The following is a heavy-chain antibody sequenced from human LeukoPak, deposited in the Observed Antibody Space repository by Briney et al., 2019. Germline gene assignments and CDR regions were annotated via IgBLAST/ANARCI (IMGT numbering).Heavy chain of an antibody. CDR2: INWSGEST. J-gene: IGHJ4*02. D-gene: IGHD6-13*01. Sequence: PGGSLRLSCAASGLTVGDYGMSWVRQAPGKGLEWVSGINWSGESTGYADSVKGRFTISRDNAENALYLQMNSLRAEDTALYYCARGLSSSWYSLGYWGRGTLVTVSS. CDR3: ARGLSSSWYSLGY. V-gene: IGHV3-20*04. CDR1: GLTVGDYG.